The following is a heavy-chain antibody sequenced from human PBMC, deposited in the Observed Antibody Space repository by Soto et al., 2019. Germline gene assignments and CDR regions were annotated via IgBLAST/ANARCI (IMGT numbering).Heavy chain of an antibody. CDR3: ARVRGGSGEHYFDY. D-gene: IGHD6-19*01. CDR1: GYSFTKYW. V-gene: IGHV5-51*01. J-gene: IGHJ4*02. Sequence: PGESLKISCKGSGYSFTKYWIGWVRQMPGKGLEWMAIIYPDESDTRYSPSFQGQVTISADKSITTAYLQWSSLKASDSAMYYCARVRGGSGEHYFDYWGQGALVTVSS. CDR2: IYPDESDT.